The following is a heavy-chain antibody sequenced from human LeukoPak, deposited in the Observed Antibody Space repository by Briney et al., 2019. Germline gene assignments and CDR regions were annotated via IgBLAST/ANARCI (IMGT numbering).Heavy chain of an antibody. CDR2: ISWDGGST. Sequence: GSLRLSCAASGFTFDDYAMHWVRQAPGKGLEWVSLISWDGGSTYYADSVKGRFTISRDNSKNSLYLQMNSLRAEDTALYYCAKSTYQWLDKDGMDVWGQGTTVTVSS. CDR3: AKSTYQWLDKDGMDV. D-gene: IGHD6-19*01. CDR1: GFTFDDYA. V-gene: IGHV3-43D*03. J-gene: IGHJ6*02.